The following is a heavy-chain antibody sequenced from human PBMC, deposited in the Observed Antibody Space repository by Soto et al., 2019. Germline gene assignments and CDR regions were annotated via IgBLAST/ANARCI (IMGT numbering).Heavy chain of an antibody. J-gene: IGHJ6*02. CDR3: ARDNKDSNYFGDYYYYGMDV. Sequence: SVKVSCKASVGTFSSYAISWVRQAPGQGLEWMGGIIPIFGTANYAQKFQGRVTITADESTSTAYMELSSLRSEDTAVYYCARDNKDSNYFGDYYYYGMDVWGQGTTVTVSS. D-gene: IGHD4-4*01. V-gene: IGHV1-69*13. CDR1: VGTFSSYA. CDR2: IIPIFGTA.